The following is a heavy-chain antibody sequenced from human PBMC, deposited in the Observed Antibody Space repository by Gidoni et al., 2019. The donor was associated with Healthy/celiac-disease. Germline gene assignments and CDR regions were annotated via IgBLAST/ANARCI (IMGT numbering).Heavy chain of an antibody. CDR1: GFTFSSDA. D-gene: IGHD6-19*01. CDR2: ISGSGDPT. V-gene: IGHV3-23*01. Sequence: EVQLLASGGGLVQPGGSLRLYCAAPGFTFSSDAMTWVRQAPGKGLEWVSAISGSGDPTYYADSVKGRFTISRDISKNTLFLHMNSLRAEDKAVYYCTRPGSAWYFHYWGQGTLVTVSS. CDR3: TRPGSAWYFHY. J-gene: IGHJ4*02.